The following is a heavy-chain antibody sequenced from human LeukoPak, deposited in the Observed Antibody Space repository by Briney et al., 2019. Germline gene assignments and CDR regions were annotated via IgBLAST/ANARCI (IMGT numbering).Heavy chain of an antibody. CDR1: GGSISSCY. Sequence: ASESLSLTCTVSGGSISSCYWSWIRQPAGKGLEWIGRIYTSGSTNYNPSLKSRVTMSVDTSKNQFSLKLSSVTAADTAVYYCARVGRTGSGSYYSYFDYWGQGTLVTVSP. CDR2: IYTSGST. D-gene: IGHD3-10*01. V-gene: IGHV4-4*07. J-gene: IGHJ4*02. CDR3: ARVGRTGSGSYYSYFDY.